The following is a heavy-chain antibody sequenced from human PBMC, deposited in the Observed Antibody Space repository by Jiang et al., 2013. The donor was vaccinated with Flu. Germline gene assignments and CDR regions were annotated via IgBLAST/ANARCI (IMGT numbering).Heavy chain of an antibody. J-gene: IGHJ5*02. CDR1: GYTFTSYD. CDR3: ARGPEIRFLEWFLSWFDP. D-gene: IGHD3-3*01. CDR2: MNPNSGNT. Sequence: GAEVKKPGASVKVSCKASGYTFTSYDINWVRQATGQGLEWMGWMNPNSGNTGYAQKFQGRVTMTRNTSISTAYMELSSLRSEDTAVYYCARGPEIRFLEWFLSWFDPWGQGTLVTVSS. V-gene: IGHV1-8*01.